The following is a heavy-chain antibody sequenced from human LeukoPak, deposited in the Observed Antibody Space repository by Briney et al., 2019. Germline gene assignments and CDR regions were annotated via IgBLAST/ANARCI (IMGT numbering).Heavy chain of an antibody. CDR3: TLSDSDYGGKRDAFDI. V-gene: IGHV1-46*01. Sequence: GASVKVSCKASGYTFTSYYMHWVRQAPGQGLEWMGIINPSGGSTSYAQKFQGRVTMTRDMSTSTVYMELSSLRSEDTAVYYCTLSDSDYGGKRDAFDIWGQGTMVTVSS. J-gene: IGHJ3*02. CDR1: GYTFTSYY. D-gene: IGHD4-23*01. CDR2: INPSGGST.